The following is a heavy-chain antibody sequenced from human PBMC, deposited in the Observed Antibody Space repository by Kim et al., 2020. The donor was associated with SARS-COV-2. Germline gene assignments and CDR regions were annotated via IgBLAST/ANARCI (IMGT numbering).Heavy chain of an antibody. CDR1: GFTLSSYW. CDR3: ARRPDSSGWYSFDL. D-gene: IGHD6-19*01. CDR2: INGDGSTT. V-gene: IGHV3-74*01. Sequence: GGSLRLCCAASGFTLSSYWMHWVRQAPGKALEWVSRINGDGSTTSYAASVKGRFTISRDNAKNMMYLQMNRLRAEDTAVYYCARRPDSSGWYSFDLWGQGTLVTDSS. J-gene: IGHJ4*02.